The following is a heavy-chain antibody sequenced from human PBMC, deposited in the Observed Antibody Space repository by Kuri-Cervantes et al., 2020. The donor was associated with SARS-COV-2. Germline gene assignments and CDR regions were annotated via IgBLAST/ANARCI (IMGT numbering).Heavy chain of an antibody. V-gene: IGHV3-48*01. J-gene: IGHJ4*02. CDR2: ISSRNSAI. D-gene: IGHD2-15*01. CDR1: GFTFSSDT. Sequence: GESLKISCAASGFTFSSDTMMWVRQAPGKGPEWVSYISSRNSAIYYADSVKGRFTISRDNSKNTLYLQMNSLRTEDSAVYYCAKDQHGIVVVVAAIDYWGQGTLVTVSS. CDR3: AKDQHGIVVVVAAIDY.